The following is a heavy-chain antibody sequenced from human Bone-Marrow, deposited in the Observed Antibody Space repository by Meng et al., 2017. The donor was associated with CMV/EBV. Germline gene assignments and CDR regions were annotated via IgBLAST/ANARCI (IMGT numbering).Heavy chain of an antibody. Sequence: ASVKVSCKASGYTFTSYGISWVRQAPGQGLEWMGWISDYNGNTNYAQKLQGRVTMTTDTSTSTAYMELRSLRSDDTAVYYCARARRCSGGSCYPTSNRRYDAFDIWGQGTRVTGSS. V-gene: IGHV1-18*01. CDR3: ARARRCSGGSCYPTSNRRYDAFDI. J-gene: IGHJ3*02. CDR1: GYTFTSYG. CDR2: ISDYNGNT. D-gene: IGHD2-15*01.